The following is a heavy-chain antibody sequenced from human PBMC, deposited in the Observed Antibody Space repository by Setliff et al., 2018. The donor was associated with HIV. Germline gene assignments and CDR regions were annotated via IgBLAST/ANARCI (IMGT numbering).Heavy chain of an antibody. J-gene: IGHJ6*02. CDR3: ARYFDWFSYGMDV. V-gene: IGHV4-39*07. CDR2: IYYSGST. D-gene: IGHD3-9*01. Sequence: SETLSLTCTVAGGSISSSSYYWGWIRQPPGKGLEWIGSIYYSGSTYYNPSLKSRVTISVDTSKNQFSLKLSSVTAADTAVYYCARYFDWFSYGMDVWGQGTTVTVSS. CDR1: GGSISSSSYY.